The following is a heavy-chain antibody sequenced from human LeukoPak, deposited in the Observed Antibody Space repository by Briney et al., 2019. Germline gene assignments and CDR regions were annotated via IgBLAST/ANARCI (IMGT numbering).Heavy chain of an antibody. D-gene: IGHD6-13*01. CDR1: GFTFSSYA. V-gene: IGHV3-30-3*01. CDR2: ISYDGSNK. CDR3: ARTAQQLATTDYFDY. Sequence: GRSLRLSCAASGFTFSSYAMHWVRQAPGKGLEWVAVISYDGSNKYYADSVKGRFTISRDNSKNTLYLQTNSLRAEDTAVYYCARTAQQLATTDYFDYWGQGTLVTVSS. J-gene: IGHJ4*02.